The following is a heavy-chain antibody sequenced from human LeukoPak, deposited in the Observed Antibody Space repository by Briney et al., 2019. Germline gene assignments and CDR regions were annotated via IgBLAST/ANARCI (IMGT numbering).Heavy chain of an antibody. CDR3: TSGYCSVGSCYQGTGY. CDR2: IRNKANSYTT. D-gene: IGHD2-15*01. J-gene: IGHJ4*02. CDR1: GFTFSSYS. Sequence: GGSLRLSCAASGFTFSSYSMNWVRQAPGKGLEWVGRIRNKANSYTTDYAASVKGRFTILRDDSKNSLYLQMNSLQTEDTAVYYCTSGYCSVGSCYQGTGYWGQGTLVTVSS. V-gene: IGHV3-72*01.